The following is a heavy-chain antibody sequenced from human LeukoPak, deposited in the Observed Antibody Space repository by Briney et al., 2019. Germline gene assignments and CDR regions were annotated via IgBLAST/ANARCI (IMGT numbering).Heavy chain of an antibody. CDR3: ARSTGFYTTYYMDV. CDR1: GDPMGNYY. D-gene: IGHD3-22*01. Sequence: SETLSLTCTVSGDPMGNYYWNWLRQPAGKGLEWIGRIRSDGTTYANPSLESAVTMSVDTSNNHISLRLSSATAADTAVYYCARSTGFYTTYYMDVWGKGTTVTVSS. CDR2: IRSDGTT. V-gene: IGHV4-4*07. J-gene: IGHJ6*03.